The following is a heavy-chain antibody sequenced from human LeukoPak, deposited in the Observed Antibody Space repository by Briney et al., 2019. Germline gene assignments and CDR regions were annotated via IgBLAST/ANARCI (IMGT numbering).Heavy chain of an antibody. J-gene: IGHJ6*03. CDR2: IIPILGIA. D-gene: IGHD3-10*01. Sequence: GASVKVSCKASGGTFSSYTISWVRQAPGQGLEWMGRIIPILGIANYAQKFQGRVTITADKSTSTAYMELHSLSSEDTDVYYCARARWFGEVHYPGSMTRFMDVCGEGTTFTVS. CDR3: ARARWFGEVHYPGSMTRFMDV. CDR1: GGTFSSYT. V-gene: IGHV1-69*02.